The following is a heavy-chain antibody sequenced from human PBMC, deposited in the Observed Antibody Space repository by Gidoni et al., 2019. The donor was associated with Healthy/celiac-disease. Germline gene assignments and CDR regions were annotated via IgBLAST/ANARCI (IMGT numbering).Heavy chain of an antibody. Sequence: QVQLQESGPGLGKPSQTLSLTCTGPGGSISSGSYYWSWVRQPAGKGLEWIGRIYTSGSTNYNPSLKSRVTISVDTSKNQFSLKLSSVTAADTAVYYCASYKKTGYYTIFDIWGQGTMVTVSS. V-gene: IGHV4-61*02. CDR2: IYTSGST. CDR3: ASYKKTGYYTIFDI. D-gene: IGHD3-9*01. CDR1: GGSISSGSYY. J-gene: IGHJ3*02.